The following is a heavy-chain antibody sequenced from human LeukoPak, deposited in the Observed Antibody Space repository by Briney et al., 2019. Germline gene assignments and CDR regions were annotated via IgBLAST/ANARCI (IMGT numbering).Heavy chain of an antibody. Sequence: ASVKVSCKASGGTFISNAISWVRQAPGQGLEWMGRIIPIFGTANYAQKFQGRVTITADKSTSTAYMELSSLRSEDTAVYYCARGPYCSSTSCYFDYWGQGTLVTVSS. J-gene: IGHJ4*02. D-gene: IGHD2-2*01. CDR2: IIPIFGTA. V-gene: IGHV1-69*06. CDR3: ARGPYCSSTSCYFDY. CDR1: GGTFISNA.